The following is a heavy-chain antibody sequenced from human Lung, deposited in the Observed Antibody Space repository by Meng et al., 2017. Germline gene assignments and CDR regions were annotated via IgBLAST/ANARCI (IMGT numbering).Heavy chain of an antibody. CDR3: ARGPTTMAHDFDY. D-gene: IGHD4-11*01. CDR2: IKHSGST. CDR1: GGALREYD. V-gene: IGHV4-34*01. Sequence: GKLKEWGAGVLKPAETLSLKCVVSGGALREYDWSWIRQPTGKGLEGIGEIKHSGSTNYNPSLESRATISVDTSQNNLSLKLSSVTAADSAVYYCARGPTTMAHDFDYWGQGTLVTVSS. J-gene: IGHJ4*02.